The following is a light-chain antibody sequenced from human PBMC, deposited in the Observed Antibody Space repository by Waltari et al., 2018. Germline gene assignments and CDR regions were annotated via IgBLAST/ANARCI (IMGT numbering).Light chain of an antibody. CDR1: QSVSSN. Sequence: EIVMTQSPGTLSVSPGETATLSCRASQSVSSNLAWYQQKPGQSPRLLIYGASTRATGIPARFSGSGSGTDFTLTISSLQSEDFAVYYCQHSDTFGQGTKLESK. J-gene: IGKJ2*01. V-gene: IGKV3-15*01. CDR3: QHSDT. CDR2: GAS.